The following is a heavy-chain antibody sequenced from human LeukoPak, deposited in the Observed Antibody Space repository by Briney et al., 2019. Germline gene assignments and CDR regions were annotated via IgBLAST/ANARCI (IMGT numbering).Heavy chain of an antibody. CDR2: ISRSGGKT. CDR3: ATPDLYYGSGTYRY. V-gene: IGHV3-23*01. CDR1: GSTFSSYS. J-gene: IGHJ4*02. D-gene: IGHD3-10*01. Sequence: GGSLRLSCAASGSTFSSYSMNWVRQAPGKGLEWVSGISRSGGKTYYADSVKGRFTISRDNSKNTLYLQMNSLRAEDTAVYYCATPDLYYGSGTYRYWGQGTLVTVSS.